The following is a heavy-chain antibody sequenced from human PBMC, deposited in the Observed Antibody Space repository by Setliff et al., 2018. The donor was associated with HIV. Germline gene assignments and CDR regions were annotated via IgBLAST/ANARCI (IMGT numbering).Heavy chain of an antibody. CDR2: INPRAGTT. CDR3: ARDPYDSSGYHFDF. CDR1: GYTFTTYY. J-gene: IGHJ4*02. D-gene: IGHD3-22*01. Sequence: GASVKVSCKASGYTFTTYYIHWVRQAPGQGLEWMGLINPRAGTTSYAQKFPGRVTMTRDTSTRTFYMELSSLRSDDTAVYYCARDPYDSSGYHFDFWGQGTLVTVSS. V-gene: IGHV1-46*01.